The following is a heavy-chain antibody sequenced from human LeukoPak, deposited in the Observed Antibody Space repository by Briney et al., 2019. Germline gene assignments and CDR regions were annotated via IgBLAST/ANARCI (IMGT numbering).Heavy chain of an antibody. D-gene: IGHD2-2*01. Sequence: PSETLSLTCTVSGGSISSGSYYWSWIRQPAGKGLEWIGRIYTSGSTNYNPSLKSRVTISVDTSKNQFSLKLSSVTAADTAVYYCARERKGQLPHPDDYWGQGTLVTVSS. J-gene: IGHJ4*02. V-gene: IGHV4-61*02. CDR3: ARERKGQLPHPDDY. CDR1: GGSISSGSYY. CDR2: IYTSGST.